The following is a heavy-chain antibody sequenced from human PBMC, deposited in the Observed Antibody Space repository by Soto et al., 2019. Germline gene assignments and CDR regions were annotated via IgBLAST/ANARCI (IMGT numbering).Heavy chain of an antibody. CDR3: AKAKGVKPYYYYGMDV. J-gene: IGHJ6*02. Sequence: QAPGKGLEWVSAISGSGGSTYYADSVKGRFTISRDNSKNTLYLQMNSLRAEDTAVYYCAKAKGVKPYYYYGMDVWGQGTTVTVSS. CDR2: ISGSGGST. V-gene: IGHV3-23*01. D-gene: IGHD3-22*01.